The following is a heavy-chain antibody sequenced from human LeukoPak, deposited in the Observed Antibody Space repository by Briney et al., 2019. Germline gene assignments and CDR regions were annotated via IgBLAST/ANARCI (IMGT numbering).Heavy chain of an antibody. CDR3: ATLDGVDY. Sequence: PGGSLRLSCAASGFTFSSYGMHWVRQAPGKGLEWVAVISYDGSNKYYADSVEGRFTISRDNSKNTLYLQMNSLRAEDTAVYYCATLDGVDYWGQGTLVTVSS. D-gene: IGHD1-1*01. V-gene: IGHV3-30*03. CDR2: ISYDGSNK. J-gene: IGHJ4*02. CDR1: GFTFSSYG.